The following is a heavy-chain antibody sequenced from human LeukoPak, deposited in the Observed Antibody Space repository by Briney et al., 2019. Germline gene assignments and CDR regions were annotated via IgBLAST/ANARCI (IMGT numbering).Heavy chain of an antibody. CDR1: GFTFSSYG. V-gene: IGHV3-30*02. CDR2: MRYDGSNK. D-gene: IGHD3-22*01. J-gene: IGHJ4*02. CDR3: AKDRSSSGYHFDY. Sequence: GGSLRLSCAASGFTFSSYGMHWVRQAPGKGLEWAAFMRYDGSNKYYADSVKGRFTISRDNSKNTLYLQMNSLRAEDTAVYYCAKDRSSSGYHFDYWGQGTLVTVSS.